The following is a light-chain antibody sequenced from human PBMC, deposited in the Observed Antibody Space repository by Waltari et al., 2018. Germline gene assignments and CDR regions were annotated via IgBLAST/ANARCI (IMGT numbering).Light chain of an antibody. CDR1: PSDVGSYDL. CDR3: CSYAGRGTYV. Sequence: QSALTQPASVSGTPGQSITISCSGTPSDVGSYDLVSRYPQHPGEAPKLLICEVFKRPPDTSSRFSGAKSGSTASLTISGLQPEDEADYYCCSYAGRGTYVFGSGTKVTVL. V-gene: IGLV2-23*02. J-gene: IGLJ1*01. CDR2: EVF.